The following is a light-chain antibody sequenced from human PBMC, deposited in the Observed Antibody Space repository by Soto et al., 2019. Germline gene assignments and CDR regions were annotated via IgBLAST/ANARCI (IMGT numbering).Light chain of an antibody. J-gene: IGKJ5*01. CDR3: QQSYSSPIT. CDR2: AAS. Sequence: DIQMTQSPSSLSASVGDRVTITCRASQRITSSVNWYQQKPGKAHKLLIYAASNLQSGVPSRFSGSGSGTDFTLTISSLQPEDFATYYCQQSYSSPITFGQGTQPEIK. V-gene: IGKV1-39*01. CDR1: QRITSS.